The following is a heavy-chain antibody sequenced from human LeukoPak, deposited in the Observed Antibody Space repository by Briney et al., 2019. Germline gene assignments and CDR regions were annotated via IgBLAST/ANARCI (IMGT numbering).Heavy chain of an antibody. V-gene: IGHV4-38-2*02. CDR1: GYSISSGYF. Sequence: PSETLSLTCTVSGYSISSGYFWGWIRQPPGKGLEWLGSIHHSGSTYYNPSLKSRVTISVGTSKNQFSLKLSSVTAADTAVYYCAREMDYYDSSGYDAFDIWGQGTMVTVSS. J-gene: IGHJ3*02. CDR2: IHHSGST. D-gene: IGHD3-22*01. CDR3: AREMDYYDSSGYDAFDI.